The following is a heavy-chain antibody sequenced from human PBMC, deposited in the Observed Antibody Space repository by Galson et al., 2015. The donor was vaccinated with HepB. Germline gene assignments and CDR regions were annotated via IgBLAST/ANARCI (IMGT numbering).Heavy chain of an antibody. J-gene: IGHJ6*03. CDR1: GFTFSDFY. Sequence: SCAASGFTFSDFYMSWIRQAPGKGLEWVSYISNSGSTIYYADSVKGRFTISRDNAKNSLYLQMNSLRAEDTAVYYCARGAITVTSEGYYYFYYMDVWGKGTTVTVSS. CDR2: ISNSGSTI. V-gene: IGHV3-11*01. D-gene: IGHD4-17*01. CDR3: ARGAITVTSEGYYYFYYMDV.